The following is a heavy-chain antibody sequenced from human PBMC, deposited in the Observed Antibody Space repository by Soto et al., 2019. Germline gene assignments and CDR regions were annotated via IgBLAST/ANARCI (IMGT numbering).Heavy chain of an antibody. CDR3: AKEVTEAGKDYFDY. V-gene: IGHV3-23*01. D-gene: IGHD6-13*01. CDR1: GFTFSSYA. CDR2: IRGSGGST. Sequence: EVQLLESGGGLVQPGGSLRLSCAASGFTFSSYAMSWVRQAPGKGLEWVSGIRGSGGSTDYADFVKGRFTISRDNWRNTLYLQMNSLRAEDTGVYYCAKEVTEAGKDYFDYWGQGTLVTVSS. J-gene: IGHJ4*02.